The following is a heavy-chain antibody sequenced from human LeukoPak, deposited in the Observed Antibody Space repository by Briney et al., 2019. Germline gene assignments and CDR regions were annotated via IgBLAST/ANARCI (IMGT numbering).Heavy chain of an antibody. CDR1: VGSISRHY. CDR2: TYDSPST. CDR3: ARQSISGSSFSYFDS. J-gene: IGHJ4*02. D-gene: IGHD3-22*01. Sequence: SYTLSLTCTVSVGSISRHYWILIRQPPATGLEGIGKTYDSPSTNYHASITSRVTISVDTSKNHCSLTLSSVTDADTADHYCARQSISGSSFSYFDSWGQGTLVNVSS. V-gene: IGHV4-59*07.